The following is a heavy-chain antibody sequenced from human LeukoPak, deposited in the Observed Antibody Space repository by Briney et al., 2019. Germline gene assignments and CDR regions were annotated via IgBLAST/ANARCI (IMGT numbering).Heavy chain of an antibody. J-gene: IGHJ4*02. CDR3: ARIPADVFYHGSGSYYMVY. CDR1: GFTFSSYE. D-gene: IGHD3-10*01. Sequence: PGGSLRLSCAASGFTFSSYEMNWVRQAPGKGLEWVSYISSSGSTIYYADSVKGRFTISRDNAKNSLYLQMNSLRAEDTAVYCYARIPADVFYHGSGSYYMVYWGQGTLVTVSS. CDR2: ISSSGSTI. V-gene: IGHV3-48*03.